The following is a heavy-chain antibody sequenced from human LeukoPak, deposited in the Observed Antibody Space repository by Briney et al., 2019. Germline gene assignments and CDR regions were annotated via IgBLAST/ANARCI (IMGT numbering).Heavy chain of an antibody. CDR2: MYYSGRT. CDR1: GGSISPHY. V-gene: IGHV4-59*11. J-gene: IGHJ2*01. CDR3: ARSSGYYWYFDL. D-gene: IGHD3-22*01. Sequence: PSETLSLTCTVSGGSISPHYWSWIRQPPGKGLEWFGYMYYSGRTNYNPSLKSRVTISVGTSKNQFSLKLSSVTAADTAVYYCARSSGYYWYFDLWGRGTLVTVSS.